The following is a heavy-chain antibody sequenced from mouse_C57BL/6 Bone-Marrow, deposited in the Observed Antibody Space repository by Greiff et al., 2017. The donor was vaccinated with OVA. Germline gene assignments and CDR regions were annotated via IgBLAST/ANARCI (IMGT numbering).Heavy chain of an antibody. Sequence: VKLVESGAELARPGASVKMSCKASGYTFTSYTMHWVKQRPGQGLEWIGYINPSSGYTKYNQKFKDKATLTADKSSSTAYMHLSSLTSEDSAVYYCARNYYGSSWFADWGQGTLVTVSA. CDR3: ARNYYGSSWFAD. CDR1: GYTFTSYT. V-gene: IGHV1-4*01. J-gene: IGHJ3*01. D-gene: IGHD1-1*01. CDR2: INPSSGYT.